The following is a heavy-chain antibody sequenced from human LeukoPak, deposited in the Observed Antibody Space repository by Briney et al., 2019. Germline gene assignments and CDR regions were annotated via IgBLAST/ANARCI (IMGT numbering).Heavy chain of an antibody. CDR1: GGSFSGYY. V-gene: IGHV4-34*01. D-gene: IGHD3-10*01. CDR2: INHSGST. J-gene: IGHJ5*02. CDR3: ARGFGELKGGNWFDP. Sequence: SETLSLTCAVYGGSFSGYYWSWIRQPPGKGLEWIGGINHSGSTNYNPSLKSRVTISVDTSKNQFSLKLSSVTVADTAVYYCARGFGELKGGNWFDPWGQGTLVTVSS.